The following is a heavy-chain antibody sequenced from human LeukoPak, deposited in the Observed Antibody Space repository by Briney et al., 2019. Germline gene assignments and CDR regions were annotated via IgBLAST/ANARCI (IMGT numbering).Heavy chain of an antibody. CDR1: GYTFTSYD. Sequence: SVKVSCKASGYTFTSYDISWVRQAPGQGLEWMGRIIPIFGTANYAQKFQGRVTITTDESTSTAYMELSSLRSEDTAVYYCAVVPITMIVVVMEAFDIWGQGTMVTVSS. CDR3: AVVPITMIVVVMEAFDI. CDR2: IIPIFGTA. D-gene: IGHD3-22*01. V-gene: IGHV1-69*05. J-gene: IGHJ3*02.